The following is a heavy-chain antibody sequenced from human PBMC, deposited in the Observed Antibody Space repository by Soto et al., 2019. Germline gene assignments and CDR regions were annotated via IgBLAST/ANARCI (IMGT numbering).Heavy chain of an antibody. CDR3: ASVLYYYDSTRNYNYYGMAA. CDR1: GGSISRSSYY. CDR2: IYYSGST. Sequence: TYTVSGGSISRSSYYWGWSSQPPGKGLEGIGSIYYSGSTYYTPSLKSRGTISVDTSKNQCSLKLSSVTAADTAVYYCASVLYYYDSTRNYNYYGMAARCQCPTVT. V-gene: IGHV4-39*01. J-gene: IGHJ6*02. D-gene: IGHD3-22*01.